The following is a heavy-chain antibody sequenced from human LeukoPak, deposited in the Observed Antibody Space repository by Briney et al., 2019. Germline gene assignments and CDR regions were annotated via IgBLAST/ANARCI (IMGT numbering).Heavy chain of an antibody. CDR2: TKPDGSGE. D-gene: IGHD2-15*01. CDR1: GFSFRNYW. Sequence: PGGSLRLSCAASGFSFRNYWMGWVRQAPGKGLEWVANTKPDGSGEDYADSVRGRFTASRDNANNLLYLQMNKLRAEDTAVYYCARDGGLHTNFDYWGQGTLLTVSS. V-gene: IGHV3-7*01. J-gene: IGHJ4*02. CDR3: ARDGGLHTNFDY.